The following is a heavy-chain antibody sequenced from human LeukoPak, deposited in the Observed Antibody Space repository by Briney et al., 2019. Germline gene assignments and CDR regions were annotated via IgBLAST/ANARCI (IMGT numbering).Heavy chain of an antibody. CDR2: IKQDGSEK. J-gene: IGHJ6*04. V-gene: IGHV3-7*01. Sequence: GGSLRLSCAASGFTLSNYWMSWVRQAPGKGLEWVANIKQDGSEKYYVDSVKGRFTISRDNAKNSLYLQMNSLRAEDTAVYYCASSMDVWGKGTTVTVSS. CDR1: GFTLSNYW. CDR3: ASSMDV.